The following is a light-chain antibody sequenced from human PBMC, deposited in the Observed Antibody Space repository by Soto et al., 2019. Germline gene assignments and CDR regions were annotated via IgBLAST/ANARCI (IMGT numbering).Light chain of an antibody. J-gene: IGKJ1*01. Sequence: DIQMTQSPSTLPASVGGRVTITCRASQTISSWLAWYQQKPGKAHKLLIYKASTLKSGVQSRFSGSGSGTEFTLTIRSLQPDDFATYYCKHYNSYSEAFGQGTKVDIK. CDR1: QTISSW. V-gene: IGKV1-5*03. CDR2: KAS. CDR3: KHYNSYSEA.